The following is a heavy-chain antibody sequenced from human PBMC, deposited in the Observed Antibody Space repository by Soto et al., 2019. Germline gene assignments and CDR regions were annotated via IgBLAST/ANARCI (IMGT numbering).Heavy chain of an antibody. V-gene: IGHV3-30-3*01. CDR2: ISYDGSNK. D-gene: IGHD2-2*01. Sequence: QVLLVDSGGGVVQPGRSLRLSCAASGFTFSSYVMNWVRQAPGKGLEWVALISYDGSNKYYADSVRGRFTISRDSSTNTLFLQMNSLRAADTAVYYCGRCTSTSCHLGSDYWGQGTLVTVSS. CDR3: GRCTSTSCHLGSDY. J-gene: IGHJ4*02. CDR1: GFTFSSYV.